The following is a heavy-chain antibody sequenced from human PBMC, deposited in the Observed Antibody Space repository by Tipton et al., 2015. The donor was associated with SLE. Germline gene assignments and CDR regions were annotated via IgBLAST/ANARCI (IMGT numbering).Heavy chain of an antibody. CDR1: GGSFSGYY. V-gene: IGHV4-34*01. CDR2: INHSGST. J-gene: IGHJ4*02. Sequence: LRLSCAVYGGSFSGYYWSWIRQPPGKGLEWIGEINHSGSTNYNPSLKSRVTISVDTSKNQFSLKLSSVTAADTAVYYCARGPDWGQGTLVTVSS. CDR3: ARGPD.